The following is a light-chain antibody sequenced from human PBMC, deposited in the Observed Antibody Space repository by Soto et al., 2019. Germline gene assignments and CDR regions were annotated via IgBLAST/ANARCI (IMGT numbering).Light chain of an antibody. CDR2: DVS. CDR1: SSDVGAYNY. CDR3: CSYAGTYIYV. J-gene: IGLJ1*01. Sequence: QSVLTQSRSVSGSPGQSVTISCTGTSSDVGAYNYVSWYQQHPGKAPKVMIFDVSKRPSGVPDRFSGSKSGNTASLTISGLQAEDEADYYCCSYAGTYIYVLGTGTKLTVL. V-gene: IGLV2-11*01.